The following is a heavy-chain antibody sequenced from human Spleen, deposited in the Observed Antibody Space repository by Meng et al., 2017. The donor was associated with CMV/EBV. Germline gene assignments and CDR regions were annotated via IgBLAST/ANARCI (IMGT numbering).Heavy chain of an antibody. J-gene: IGHJ4*02. CDR3: ARGEAAAGSFDY. Sequence: GESLKISCAASGFSFSSYSMNWVRQAPGKGLEWVSSISDTSSYKYYADSVKGRFTISRDNAKNSLYLQMNSLRAEDTAVYYCARGEAAAGSFDYWGQGTLVTVSS. D-gene: IGHD6-13*01. V-gene: IGHV3-21*01. CDR1: GFSFSSYS. CDR2: ISDTSSYK.